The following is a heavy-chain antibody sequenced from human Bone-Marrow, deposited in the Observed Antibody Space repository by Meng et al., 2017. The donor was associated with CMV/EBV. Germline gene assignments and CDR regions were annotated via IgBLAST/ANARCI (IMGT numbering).Heavy chain of an antibody. CDR1: GFSLSTCGVG. J-gene: IGHJ4*02. V-gene: IGHV2-5*02. Sequence: SGSVLATPTPTRTLTCTFSGFSLSTCGVGVGWIRQPPGKALEWLALIYWDDVKRYSPSLKSRLTITKDTSKNQVVLTMPNMDPVDTATYYCAHRQVRGYFDYWGQGTLVTVSS. D-gene: IGHD3-10*01. CDR2: IYWDDVK. CDR3: AHRQVRGYFDY.